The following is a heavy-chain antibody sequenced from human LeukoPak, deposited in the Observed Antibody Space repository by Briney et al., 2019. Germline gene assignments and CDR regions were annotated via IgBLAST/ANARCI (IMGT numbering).Heavy chain of an antibody. CDR2: IIPIFGTA. CDR1: GGTFSSYA. Sequence: SVKVSCKASGGTFSSYAISRVRQAPGQGLEWMGGIIPIFGTANYAQKFQGRVTITADESTSTAYMELSSLRSEDTAVYYCARGPGRFGELLGNGMDVWGQGTTVTVSS. CDR3: ARGPGRFGELLGNGMDV. J-gene: IGHJ6*02. D-gene: IGHD3-10*01. V-gene: IGHV1-69*13.